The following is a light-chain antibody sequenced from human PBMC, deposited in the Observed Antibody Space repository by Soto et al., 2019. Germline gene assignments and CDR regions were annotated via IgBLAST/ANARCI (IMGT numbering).Light chain of an antibody. CDR1: TSDVAYYDL. V-gene: IGLV2-23*02. Sequence: QSALTQPDSVSGSPGQSITISCAGTTSDVAYYDLVSWYQQHPGRAPKLLIDEVDKRHSGISVRFSGSKSGATASLTISGLLPEDEAVYFCCTYAGLVPKFGGGTKVTVL. CDR3: CTYAGLVPK. J-gene: IGLJ2*01. CDR2: EVD.